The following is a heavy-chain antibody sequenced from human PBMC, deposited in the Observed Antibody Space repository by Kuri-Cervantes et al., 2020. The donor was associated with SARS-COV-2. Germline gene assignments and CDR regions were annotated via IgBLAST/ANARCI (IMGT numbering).Heavy chain of an antibody. D-gene: IGHD2-21*01. V-gene: IGHV4-59*08. CDR1: GGSVTTHY. Sequence: SETLSLTCTVSGGSVTTHYWSWVRQPPGKGLEWTGYIFYSGTTDYNPSLKSRVTMSLDTSKNQLSLNLSSVTAADTAVYYCARSPPRVVVDAFDIWGQGTMVTVSS. CDR2: IFYSGTT. J-gene: IGHJ3*02. CDR3: ARSPPRVVVDAFDI.